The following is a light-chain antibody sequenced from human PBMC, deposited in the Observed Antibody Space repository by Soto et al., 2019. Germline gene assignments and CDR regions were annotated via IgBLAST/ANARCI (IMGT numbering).Light chain of an antibody. V-gene: IGLV2-23*02. Sequence: QSVLTQPASVSGSLGQSITISCTGTSSDVGNYNLVSWYQHHPVKAPKLMIYEVSKRPSGVSNRFSASKSDNTASLTISGLQAEDEADYHCCSYAGDIRWVFGGGTKLTVL. CDR1: SSDVGNYNL. CDR3: CSYAGDIRWV. J-gene: IGLJ3*02. CDR2: EVS.